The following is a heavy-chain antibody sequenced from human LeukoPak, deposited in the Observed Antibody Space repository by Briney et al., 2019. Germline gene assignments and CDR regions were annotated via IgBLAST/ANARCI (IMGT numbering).Heavy chain of an antibody. D-gene: IGHD1-7*01. CDR1: GYSISSGYY. Sequence: SETLSLTCTVSGYSISSGYYWGWIRQPPGKGLEWIGSIYHSGSTYYNPSLKSRVTISVDTSKSQFSLKLSSVTAADTAVYYCARVITGTTARGFDYWGQGTLVTVSS. V-gene: IGHV4-38-2*02. CDR2: IYHSGST. J-gene: IGHJ4*02. CDR3: ARVITGTTARGFDY.